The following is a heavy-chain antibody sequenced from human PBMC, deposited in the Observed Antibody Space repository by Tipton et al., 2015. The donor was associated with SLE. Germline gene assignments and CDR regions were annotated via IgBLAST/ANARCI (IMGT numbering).Heavy chain of an antibody. J-gene: IGHJ4*02. Sequence: TLSLTCTVSGYSISSGYYWGWIRPPPGKGLEGIGSIYHSGSTYYNPALKSRVTISVDTSKNQFSPKLSSVTAADTAVYYCARAPLRYFDWLLPGDYFDYWGQGTLVTVSS. CDR3: ARAPLRYFDWLLPGDYFDY. CDR1: GYSISSGYY. D-gene: IGHD3-9*01. V-gene: IGHV4-38-2*02. CDR2: IYHSGST.